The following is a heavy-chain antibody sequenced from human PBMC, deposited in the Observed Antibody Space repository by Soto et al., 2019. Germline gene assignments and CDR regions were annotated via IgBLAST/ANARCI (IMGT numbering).Heavy chain of an antibody. CDR3: ARAPHYYGSGSYSH. D-gene: IGHD3-10*01. CDR1: GYTFTSYG. CDR2: ISAYNGNT. Sequence: ASVKVSCKASGYTFTSYGISWVRQAPGRGLEWMGWISAYNGNTNYAQKLQGRVTMTTDTSTSTAYMELRSLRSDDTAVYYCARAPHYYGSGSYSHWGQGTLVTVSS. V-gene: IGHV1-18*01. J-gene: IGHJ4*02.